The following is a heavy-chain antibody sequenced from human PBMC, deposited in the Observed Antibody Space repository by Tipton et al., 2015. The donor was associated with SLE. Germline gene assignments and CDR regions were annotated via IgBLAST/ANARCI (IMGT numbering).Heavy chain of an antibody. D-gene: IGHD3-16*01. CDR1: GYSMTSGHY. V-gene: IGHV4-38-2*02. CDR3: ATRPPRGGRGDEYFDY. CDR2: IYHSGSGST. Sequence: TLSLTCSVSGYSMTSGHYWGWIRQPPGKGLEWIGSIYHSGSGSTSHNPSLKSRVPISVDTSRNQVSLKLNSVTAADTAVYYCATRPPRGGRGDEYFDYWGPGTLVTVSS. J-gene: IGHJ4*02.